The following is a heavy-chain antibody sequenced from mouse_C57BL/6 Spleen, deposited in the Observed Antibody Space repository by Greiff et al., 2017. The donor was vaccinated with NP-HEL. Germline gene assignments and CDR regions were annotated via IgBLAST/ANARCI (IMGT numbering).Heavy chain of an antibody. CDR2: INPSNGGT. Sequence: VQLQQSGTELVKPGASVKLSCKASGYTFTSYWMHWVKQRPGQGLEWIGNINPSNGGTNYNEKFKSKATLTVDKSSSTAYMQLSSLTSEDSAVYYCARKGPLDSSGYAWFAYWGQGTLVTVSA. CDR1: GYTFTSYW. J-gene: IGHJ3*01. D-gene: IGHD3-2*02. V-gene: IGHV1-53*01. CDR3: ARKGPLDSSGYAWFAY.